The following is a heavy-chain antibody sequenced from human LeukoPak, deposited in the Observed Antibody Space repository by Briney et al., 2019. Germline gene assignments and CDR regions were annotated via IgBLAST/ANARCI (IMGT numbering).Heavy chain of an antibody. CDR1: GFXFSSYG. CDR2: ISYDGSNK. D-gene: IGHD6-13*01. V-gene: IGHV3-30*18. CDR3: AKSGPNSSSWYFDY. J-gene: IGHJ4*02. Sequence: GGSLRLSCGASGFXFSSYGMHWVRQAPGKGLEWVAVISYDGSNKYYADSVKGRFTISRDNSKNTLYLQMNSLRAEDTAVYYCAKSGPNSSSWYFDYWGQGTLVTVSS.